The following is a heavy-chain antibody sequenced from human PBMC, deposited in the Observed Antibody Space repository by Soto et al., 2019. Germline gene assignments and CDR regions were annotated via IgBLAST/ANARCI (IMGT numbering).Heavy chain of an antibody. J-gene: IGHJ4*02. CDR3: VRDMPYGAGSLAGCDY. Sequence: SETLSLTCSVSGFSITGSYWSWIRQPPGKTLEWIGYVYHSGTTTYNPSLKSRVSISVDTSKNQFSLRLTSVIAADTAVYYCVRDMPYGAGSLAGCDYWGQGILVTVSS. D-gene: IGHD1-26*01. V-gene: IGHV4-59*01. CDR1: GFSITGSY. CDR2: VYHSGTT.